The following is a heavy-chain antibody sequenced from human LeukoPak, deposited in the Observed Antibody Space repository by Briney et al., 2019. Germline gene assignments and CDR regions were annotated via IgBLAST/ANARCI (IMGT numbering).Heavy chain of an antibody. V-gene: IGHV3-48*03. CDR2: ISSGGSSR. CDR3: ARDKEGGSGSYSA. CDR1: RLTFSTSG. D-gene: IGHD3-10*01. Sequence: GGSLRLSCAVSRLTFSTSGMNWVRQAPGKGLEWVSYISSGGSSRYYADSVKGRFTISRDNAKNSVYLQMNSLRAEDTAVYYCARDKEGGSGSYSAWGQGTLVTVSS. J-gene: IGHJ5*02.